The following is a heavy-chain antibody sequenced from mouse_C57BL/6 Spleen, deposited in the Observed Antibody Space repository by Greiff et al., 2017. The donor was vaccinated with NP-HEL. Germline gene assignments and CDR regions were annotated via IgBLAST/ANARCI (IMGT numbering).Heavy chain of an antibody. V-gene: IGHV5-6*01. CDR3: ARQKTAQASYFDY. J-gene: IGHJ2*01. Sequence: EVQGVESGGDLVKPGGSLKLSCAASGFTFSSYGMSWVRQTPDKRLEWVATISSGGSYTYYPDSVKGRFTISRDNAKNTLYLQMSSLKSEDTAMYYCARQKTAQASYFDYWGQGTTLTVSS. CDR1: GFTFSSYG. CDR2: ISSGGSYT. D-gene: IGHD3-2*02.